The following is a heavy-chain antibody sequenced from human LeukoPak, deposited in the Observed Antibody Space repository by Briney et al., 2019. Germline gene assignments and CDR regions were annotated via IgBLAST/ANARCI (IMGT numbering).Heavy chain of an antibody. CDR3: ASSYYYTEIDY. V-gene: IGHV3-74*01. Sequence: GGSLRLSCAASGFTFSSYWMHWVRQAPGKGLVWVSRIDSDGSTTSYADSVKGRFTISRDNAKNTLYLQLNSLRAEDTAVYYCASSYYYTEIDYWGQGTLVTVSS. J-gene: IGHJ4*02. CDR1: GFTFSSYW. CDR2: IDSDGSTT. D-gene: IGHD3-10*01.